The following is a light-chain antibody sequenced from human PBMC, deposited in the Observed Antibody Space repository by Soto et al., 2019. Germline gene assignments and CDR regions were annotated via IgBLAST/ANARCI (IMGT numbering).Light chain of an antibody. CDR1: QSVSRY. CDR2: DAS. V-gene: IGKV3-20*01. Sequence: EIVLTQSPATLSLSPGERATLSCRASQSVSRYLAWYQQKPGQAPRLLIYDASNRATGIPDRFSGSGSGTDCTLTISRLEPEDFAVYYCQQYGSLSWTFGQGTKV. CDR3: QQYGSLSWT. J-gene: IGKJ1*01.